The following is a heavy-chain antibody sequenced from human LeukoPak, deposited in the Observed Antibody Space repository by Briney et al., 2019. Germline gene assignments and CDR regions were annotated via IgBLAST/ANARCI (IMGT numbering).Heavy chain of an antibody. CDR1: GGSISSYY. V-gene: IGHV4-59*01. Sequence: SETLSLTCTVSGGSISSYYWSWIRQPPGKGLEWFGYIYYSGSTNYNPSLKSRVTISVDTSKNQFSLKLSSVTAADTAVYYCARAHILTGYAFDYWGQGTLVTVSS. D-gene: IGHD3-9*01. J-gene: IGHJ4*02. CDR3: ARAHILTGYAFDY. CDR2: IYYSGST.